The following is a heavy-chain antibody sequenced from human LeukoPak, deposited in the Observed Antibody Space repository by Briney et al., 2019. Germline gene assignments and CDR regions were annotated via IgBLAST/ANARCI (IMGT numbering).Heavy chain of an antibody. J-gene: IGHJ3*01. V-gene: IGHV3-33*08. D-gene: IGHD1-26*01. CDR2: IWNDGSNT. Sequence: PGGSLRLSCAASGFTFSDYYMSWIRQAPGKGLEWLAVIWNDGSNTYYGDSVKGLFTISRDNSKNTVYLQMNSLRAEDTAVYYCARDNAGLVKHLDAFDLWGQGTMVTVAS. CDR3: ARDNAGLVKHLDAFDL. CDR1: GFTFSDYY.